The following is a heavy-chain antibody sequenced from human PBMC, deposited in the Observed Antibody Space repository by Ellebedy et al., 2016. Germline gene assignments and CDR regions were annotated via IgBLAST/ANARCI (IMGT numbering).Heavy chain of an antibody. V-gene: IGHV3-11*04. J-gene: IGHJ5*02. CDR1: GFTFSDHY. CDR2: IGISSSPI. Sequence: GESLKTSXAASGFTFSDHYMNWVRQAPGKGLEWISYIGISSSPIYYADSVKGRFTISRDNAKNSLYLQMNSLRAEDTAVYYCARDVGATNCFDPWGQGTLVTVSS. CDR3: ARDVGATNCFDP. D-gene: IGHD1-26*01.